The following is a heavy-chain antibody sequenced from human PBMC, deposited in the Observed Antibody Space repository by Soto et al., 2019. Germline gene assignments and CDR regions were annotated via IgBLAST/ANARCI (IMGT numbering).Heavy chain of an antibody. CDR3: ARGGPYCSSSENLSWNDY. V-gene: IGHV4-34*01. Sequence: QVQLQQWGAGLLKPSETLSLTCAVYGGSFSGYYWSWIRQPPGKGLEWIGEINHSGSTNYNPSLKSRVTISVDTSKNQFSLKLSSVTAADTAVYYCARGGPYCSSSENLSWNDYCGQGTLVTVSS. D-gene: IGHD6-6*01. J-gene: IGHJ4*02. CDR1: GGSFSGYY. CDR2: INHSGST.